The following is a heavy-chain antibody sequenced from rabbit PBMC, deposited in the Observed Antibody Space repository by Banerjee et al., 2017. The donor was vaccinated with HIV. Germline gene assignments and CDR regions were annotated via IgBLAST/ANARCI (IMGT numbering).Heavy chain of an antibody. Sequence: QSLEESGGGLVKPGASLTLTCTASGIDFSSGYNMYWIRQAPGKGLEWIACIVTSSGSTWYASWVNGRFTISKTSSTTVTLQMTSLTAADTATYFCARDRDASSSGFYFDLWGPGTLVTVS. CDR1: GIDFSSGYN. J-gene: IGHJ4*01. CDR2: IVTSSGST. CDR3: ARDRDASSSGFYFDL. V-gene: IGHV1S40*01. D-gene: IGHD1-1*01.